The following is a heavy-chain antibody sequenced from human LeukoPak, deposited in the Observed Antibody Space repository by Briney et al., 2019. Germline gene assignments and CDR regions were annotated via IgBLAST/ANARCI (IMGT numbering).Heavy chain of an antibody. J-gene: IGHJ4*02. CDR3: ARAVVMSGYYPYYFDS. Sequence: ASVKVSCKASGYTFTGYYMHWVRQAPGQGLEWMGWINPNSGGTNYAQKFQGRVTMTRDTSISTAYMELSRLGSDDTAVYYCARAVVMSGYYPYYFDSWGRGTLVTVSS. CDR2: INPNSGGT. D-gene: IGHD3-22*01. V-gene: IGHV1-2*02. CDR1: GYTFTGYY.